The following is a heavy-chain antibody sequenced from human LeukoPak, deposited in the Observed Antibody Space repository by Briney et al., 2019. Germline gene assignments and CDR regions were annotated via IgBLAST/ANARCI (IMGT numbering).Heavy chain of an antibody. V-gene: IGHV3-74*01. Sequence: GGSLRLSCAASGFTFRNYWMHWVRHAPGKGLVWVSRINSDGSSPIYADSVKGRLTISRDNAKNTLYLQMTSLRAEDTAVYYCTRGMPGGDYWGQGTLVTVSS. J-gene: IGHJ4*02. D-gene: IGHD2-2*01. CDR3: TRGMPGGDY. CDR1: GFTFRNYW. CDR2: INSDGSSP.